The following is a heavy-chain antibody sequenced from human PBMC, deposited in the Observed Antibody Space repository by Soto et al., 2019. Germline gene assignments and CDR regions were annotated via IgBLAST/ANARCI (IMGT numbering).Heavy chain of an antibody. Sequence: GGSLRLSCAASGFTFSSYGMHWVRQAPGKGLEWVAVISYDGSNKYYADSVKGRFTISRDNSKNTLYLQMNSLRAEDTAVYYCARDYYGSGSYYNPVSYWGQGTLVTVSS. J-gene: IGHJ4*02. CDR1: GFTFSSYG. V-gene: IGHV3-30*03. CDR2: ISYDGSNK. CDR3: ARDYYGSGSYYNPVSY. D-gene: IGHD3-10*01.